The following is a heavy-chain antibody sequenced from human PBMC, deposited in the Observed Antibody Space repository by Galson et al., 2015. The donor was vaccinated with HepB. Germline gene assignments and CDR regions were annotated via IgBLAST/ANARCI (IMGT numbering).Heavy chain of an antibody. CDR1: GFTFSSYA. V-gene: IGHV3-30*04. Sequence: SLRLSCAASGFTFSSYAMNWVRQAPGKGLEWVAVLSCHGDNEYYADSVKGRFTISRDNSENTVYLQMHSLRVEDTAVYYCARTFYFDYWGQGTLVTVSS. D-gene: IGHD3-16*01. CDR3: ARTFYFDY. CDR2: LSCHGDNE. J-gene: IGHJ4*02.